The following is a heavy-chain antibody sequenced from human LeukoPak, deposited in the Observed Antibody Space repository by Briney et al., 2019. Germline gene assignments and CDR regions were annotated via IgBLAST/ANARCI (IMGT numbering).Heavy chain of an antibody. Sequence: ASETLSLTCTVSGVSISSGDYYWSWLRQPPGKGLEWIGYIYYSGSTYYNPSLKSRVTISVDTSTNQFSLKLSSVTAADTAVYYCARLRFLEWLFVDWFDPWGQGTLVTVSS. CDR3: ARLRFLEWLFVDWFDP. CDR1: GVSISSGDYY. V-gene: IGHV4-30-4*08. CDR2: IYYSGST. J-gene: IGHJ5*02. D-gene: IGHD3-3*01.